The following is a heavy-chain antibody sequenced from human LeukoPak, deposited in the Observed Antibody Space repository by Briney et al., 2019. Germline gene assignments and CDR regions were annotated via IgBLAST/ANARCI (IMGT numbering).Heavy chain of an antibody. Sequence: SETLSLTCTVSGGSIITYYWSWIRQPPGKGLEWIGFIYYSGRTTYNPSRHKRVTISVDTTMNKFSLKLSCLTTAETSVYYCARREGQQLSRSWFDPWGQGTPVTVSS. D-gene: IGHD6-13*01. J-gene: IGHJ5*02. CDR2: IYYSGRT. V-gene: IGHV4-59*12. CDR1: GGSIITYY. CDR3: ARREGQQLSRSWFDP.